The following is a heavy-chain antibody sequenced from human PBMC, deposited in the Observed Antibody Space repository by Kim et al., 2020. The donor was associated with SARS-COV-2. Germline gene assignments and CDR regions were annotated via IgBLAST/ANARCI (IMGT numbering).Heavy chain of an antibody. V-gene: IGHV1-18*01. Sequence: NGNTNYAQKLQGRVTMTTDTSTSTAYMELRSLRSDDTAVYYCARDWTQDYWGQGTLVTVSS. CDR3: ARDWTQDY. J-gene: IGHJ4*02. D-gene: IGHD3-3*01. CDR2: NGNT.